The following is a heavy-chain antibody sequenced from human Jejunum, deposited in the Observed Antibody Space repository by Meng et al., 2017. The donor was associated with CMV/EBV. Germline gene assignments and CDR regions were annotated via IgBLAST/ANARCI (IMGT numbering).Heavy chain of an antibody. J-gene: IGHJ4*02. CDR3: ARNGIFFDY. V-gene: IGHV1-8*01. CDR2: TNTRSANT. Sequence: QVQLVQAGAGVKKPGASVKVSCKASGYTFTSYDINWVRQAAGQGLEWMGWTNTRSANTGSAKKFQGRLTMTMNTSIGKAYMELSSLRSEDTAVYYCARNGIFFDYWGQGALVTVSS. D-gene: IGHD1-14*01. CDR1: GYTFTSYD.